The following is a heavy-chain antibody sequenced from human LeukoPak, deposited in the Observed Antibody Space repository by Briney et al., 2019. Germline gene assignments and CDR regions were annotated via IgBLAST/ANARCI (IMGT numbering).Heavy chain of an antibody. CDR1: GGSITTTNW. CDR3: TRTYSGSSIDY. J-gene: IGHJ4*01. Sequence: PSETLSLTCAVSGGSITTTNWWSWIRQPPGKGLEWIGYIYYSGSTNYNPSLKSRVTISVDTSKNQFSLKLRSVTAADTAVYYCTRTYSGSSIDYWGQGTLVPVSS. V-gene: IGHV4-59*01. CDR2: IYYSGST. D-gene: IGHD1-26*01.